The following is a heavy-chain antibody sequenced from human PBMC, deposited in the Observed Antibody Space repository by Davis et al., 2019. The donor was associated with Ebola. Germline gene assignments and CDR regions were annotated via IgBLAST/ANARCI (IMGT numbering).Heavy chain of an antibody. CDR3: AREYAQGGYGMDV. CDR1: GFTFSSYA. Sequence: PGGSLRLSCAASGFTFSSYAMHWVRQAPGKGLEWVAVISYDGSNKYYADSVKGRFTISRDNSKNTLYLQMNSLRAEDTAVYYCAREYAQGGYGMDVWGQGTTVTVSS. V-gene: IGHV3-30-3*01. J-gene: IGHJ6*02. D-gene: IGHD1-26*01. CDR2: ISYDGSNK.